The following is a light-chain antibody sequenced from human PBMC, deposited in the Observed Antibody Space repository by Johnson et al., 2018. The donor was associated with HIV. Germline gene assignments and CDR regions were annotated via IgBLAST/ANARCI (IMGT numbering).Light chain of an antibody. CDR1: SSNIGYNY. J-gene: IGLJ1*01. CDR3: GTWDSSLRVGF. Sequence: QSVLTQPPSVSAAPGQKVTISCSGSSSNIGYNYVSWYQQVPGTAPKLLIYDIDKRPSGIPDRFSGSQSGTSATLDISGLQTGDEADYYCGTWDSSLRVGFFGTGTKVTVL. V-gene: IGLV1-51*01. CDR2: DID.